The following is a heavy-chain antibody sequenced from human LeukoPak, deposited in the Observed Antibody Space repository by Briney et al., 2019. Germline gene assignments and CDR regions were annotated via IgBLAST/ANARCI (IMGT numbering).Heavy chain of an antibody. D-gene: IGHD3-22*01. CDR2: ISWDGGST. J-gene: IGHJ3*02. CDR3: AKDIARYDSERGAFDI. V-gene: IGHV3-43*01. Sequence: GGSLRLSCAASGFTFDDYTMHWVRQAPGKGLEWVSLISWDGGSTYYADSVKGRFTISRDNSKNSLYLQMNSLRTEDTALYYCAKDIARYDSERGAFDIWGQGTMVTASS. CDR1: GFTFDDYT.